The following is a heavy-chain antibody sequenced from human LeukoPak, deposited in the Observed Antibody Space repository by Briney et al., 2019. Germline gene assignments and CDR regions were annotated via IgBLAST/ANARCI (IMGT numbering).Heavy chain of an antibody. CDR2: ISTTGSTK. J-gene: IGHJ4*02. D-gene: IGHD7-27*01. Sequence: SGGSLRLSCAASAFTFSTYSMNWVRQAPGEGLERISYISTTGSTKYYADSVKGRFTISRDNAKNSLYLQMNSLRADDTAVYYCARDVNWAFDYWGQGTLVTVSS. V-gene: IGHV3-48*01. CDR1: AFTFSTYS. CDR3: ARDVNWAFDY.